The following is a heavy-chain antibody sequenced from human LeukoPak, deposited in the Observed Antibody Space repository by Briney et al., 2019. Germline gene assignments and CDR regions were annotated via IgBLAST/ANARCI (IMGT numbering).Heavy chain of an antibody. Sequence: SETLSLTCKVSGDSIINAGNYWTWIRQHPGKGLEWIGYIYYSGNTYYNPSLKSRVIMSIDTSKNQFSLTLNSLTAADTAMYYCAREKGNDALDIWGQGTMVTVSS. CDR2: IYYSGNT. CDR1: GDSIINAGNY. V-gene: IGHV4-31*03. CDR3: AREKGNDALDI. J-gene: IGHJ3*02.